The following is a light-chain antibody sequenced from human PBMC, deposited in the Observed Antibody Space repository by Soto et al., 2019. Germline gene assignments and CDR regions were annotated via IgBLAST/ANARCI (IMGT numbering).Light chain of an antibody. Sequence: EIVLTQSPATLSLSPGERATLSCVASQSLSSSYLAWYQQKPGLAPRLLIYDAASRATGIPDRFSGSGSGTDFTLTISRLEPEDFAVYYCQQYGSSPLTFGGGTKVDIK. CDR2: DAA. V-gene: IGKV3D-20*01. CDR1: QSLSSSY. CDR3: QQYGSSPLT. J-gene: IGKJ4*01.